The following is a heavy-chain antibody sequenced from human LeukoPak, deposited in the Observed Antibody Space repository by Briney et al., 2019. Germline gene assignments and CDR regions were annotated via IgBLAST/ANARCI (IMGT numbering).Heavy chain of an antibody. J-gene: IGHJ5*02. CDR3: ARRDLAYCGGDCYSYQFDP. CDR2: ISAYNGNT. V-gene: IGHV1-18*01. CDR1: GYTFTSYG. D-gene: IGHD2-21*02. Sequence: GASVKVSCKASGYTFTSYGISWVRQAPGQGLEWMGWISAYNGNTNYAQKLQGRVTMTTDTSTSTAYMELRSLRSDDTAVYYCARRDLAYCGGDCYSYQFDPWGQGTLVTVSS.